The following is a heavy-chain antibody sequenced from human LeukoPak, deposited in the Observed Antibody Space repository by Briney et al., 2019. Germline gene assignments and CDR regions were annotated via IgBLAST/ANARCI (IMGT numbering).Heavy chain of an antibody. CDR3: ARVGSSGFDYYYYYGMDV. Sequence: ASVKVSCKASGYTFTSYGISWVRQAPGQGLEWMGWISAYNGNTNYAQKLQGRVTMTTDPSTSTAYMELRSLRSDDTAVYYCARVGSSGFDYYYYYGMDVWGQGTTVTVSS. V-gene: IGHV1-18*01. J-gene: IGHJ6*02. CDR1: GYTFTSYG. CDR2: ISAYNGNT. D-gene: IGHD6-19*01.